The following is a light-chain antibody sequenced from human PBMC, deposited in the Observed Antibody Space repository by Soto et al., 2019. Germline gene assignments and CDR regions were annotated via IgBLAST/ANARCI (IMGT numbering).Light chain of an antibody. J-gene: IGKJ2*01. CDR1: QAIGID. CDR2: TVS. V-gene: IGKV1-6*01. CDR3: LQDFYYPYT. Sequence: AIQMTQSPSSLSASAGDRVTITCRASQAIGIDLGWFQQKPGEAPKLLIHTVSSLQSGVPSRFSGSGSGTDFTLTISSLQPEDFATYYCLQDFYYPYTFGQGTKLEIK.